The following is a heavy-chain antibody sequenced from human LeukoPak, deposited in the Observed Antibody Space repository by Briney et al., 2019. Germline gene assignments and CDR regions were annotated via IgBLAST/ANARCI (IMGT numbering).Heavy chain of an antibody. CDR2: INPNSGGT. CDR1: GYTFTGYY. Sequence: RASVKVSCKASGYTFTGYYMHWVRQAPGQGLEWMGWINPNSGGTNYAQRFQGRVTMTRDTSISTAYMELSRLRSDDTAVYYCARDLDDIVLMVYATPGAHGWFDPWGQGTLVTVSS. V-gene: IGHV1-2*02. D-gene: IGHD2-8*01. J-gene: IGHJ5*02. CDR3: ARDLDDIVLMVYATPGAHGWFDP.